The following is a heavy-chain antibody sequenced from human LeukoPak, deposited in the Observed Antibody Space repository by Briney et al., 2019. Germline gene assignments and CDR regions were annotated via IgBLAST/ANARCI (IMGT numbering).Heavy chain of an antibody. V-gene: IGHV3-48*01. CDR2: ISSSSSTI. Sequence: GGSLRLSCAASGFTFSSYSMNWVRQAPGKGLEWVSYISSSSSTIYYADSVKGRFTISRDNSKNTLYLQMNSLRAEDTAVYYCARDHRRYCSSTSCWFDPWGQGTLVTVSS. CDR3: ARDHRRYCSSTSCWFDP. D-gene: IGHD2-2*01. CDR1: GFTFSSYS. J-gene: IGHJ5*02.